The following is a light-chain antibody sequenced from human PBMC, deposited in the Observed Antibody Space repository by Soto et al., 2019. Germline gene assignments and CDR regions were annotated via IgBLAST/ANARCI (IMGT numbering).Light chain of an antibody. J-gene: IGKJ1*01. V-gene: IGKV3-20*01. CDR2: GAS. CDR1: QSVSSSY. Sequence: EIVLTQSPGTLSLSPGERATLSCRASQSVSSSYLAWYQQKPGQAPRLLLYGASSRATGIPDRFSGSGSGTDFTLTISRLEPEDFAVYYCQQDDSSPSTFGQGTKVEIK. CDR3: QQDDSSPST.